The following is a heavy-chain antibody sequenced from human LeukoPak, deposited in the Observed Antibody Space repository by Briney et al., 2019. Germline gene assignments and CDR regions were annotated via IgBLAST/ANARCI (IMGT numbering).Heavy chain of an antibody. Sequence: SETLSLTCAVSGGSISSGGYSWSWIRQPLGKGLEWIGYIYHSGSTYYNPSLKSRVTISVDRSKNQFSLKLSSVTAADTAVYYCARSRSPGSDAFDIWGQGTMVTVSS. D-gene: IGHD2-2*01. CDR1: GGSISSGGYS. CDR3: ARSRSPGSDAFDI. J-gene: IGHJ3*02. V-gene: IGHV4-30-2*01. CDR2: IYHSGST.